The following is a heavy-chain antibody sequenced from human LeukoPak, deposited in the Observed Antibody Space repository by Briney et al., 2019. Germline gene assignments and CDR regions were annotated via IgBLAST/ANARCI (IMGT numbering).Heavy chain of an antibody. J-gene: IGHJ4*02. CDR1: GFTFSSYA. D-gene: IGHD3-22*01. V-gene: IGHV3-30-3*01. CDR2: ISYDGSNK. CDR3: ARGRRERRVGSGSYFLFDY. Sequence: PGGSLRPSCAASGFTFSSYAMHWVRQAPGKGLEWVAVISYDGSNKYYADSVKGRFTVSRDNSKNTLYLQMNSLRAEDTAVYYCARGRRERRVGSGSYFLFDYWGQGTLVTVSS.